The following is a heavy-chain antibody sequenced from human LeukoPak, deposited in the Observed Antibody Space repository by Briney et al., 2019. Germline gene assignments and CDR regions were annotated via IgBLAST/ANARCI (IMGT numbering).Heavy chain of an antibody. Sequence: GASLRPSCAASGFTFSNYSMNWVRHAPGKGLGWGSYISSNSSTIYYADSLKGRFTISRDDAENSLYLQMNSLRAEDTAVYYCARDSSVTAAPIDYWGQGTLVTVSS. V-gene: IGHV3-48*01. CDR3: ARDSSVTAAPIDY. CDR2: ISSNSSTI. J-gene: IGHJ4*02. CDR1: GFTFSNYS. D-gene: IGHD2-2*01.